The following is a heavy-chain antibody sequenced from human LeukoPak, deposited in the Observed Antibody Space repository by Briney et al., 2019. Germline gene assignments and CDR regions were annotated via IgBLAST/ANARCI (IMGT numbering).Heavy chain of an antibody. CDR1: GGTFTSYA. Sequence: SVKVSCKASGGTFTSYAISWVRQAPGQGLEWMGGIIPIFGTANYAQKFQGRVTITTDESTSTAYMELSSLRSEDTAVYYCARAFKARYCSGGSCYLSETWFDPWGQGTLVTVSS. V-gene: IGHV1-69*05. CDR3: ARAFKARYCSGGSCYLSETWFDP. J-gene: IGHJ5*02. D-gene: IGHD2-15*01. CDR2: IIPIFGTA.